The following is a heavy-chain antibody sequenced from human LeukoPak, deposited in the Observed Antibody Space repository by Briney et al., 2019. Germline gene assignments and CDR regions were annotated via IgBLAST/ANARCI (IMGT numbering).Heavy chain of an antibody. CDR1: GFTFSSYG. J-gene: IGHJ6*02. V-gene: IGHV3-33*01. Sequence: GGSLRLSCAASGFTFSSYGMRWVRQAPGKGLEWVAVIWYDGSNKYYADSVKGRFTISRDNSKNTLYLQMNSLRAEDTAVYYCARDYDSSGYYYLYYYYGMDVWGQGTTVTVSS. CDR2: IWYDGSNK. D-gene: IGHD3-22*01. CDR3: ARDYDSSGYYYLYYYYGMDV.